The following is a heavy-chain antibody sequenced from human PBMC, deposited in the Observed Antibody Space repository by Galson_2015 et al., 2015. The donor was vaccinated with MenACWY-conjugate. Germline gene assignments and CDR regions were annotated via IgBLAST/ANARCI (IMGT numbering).Heavy chain of an antibody. V-gene: IGHV3-23*01. D-gene: IGHD5-18*01. CDR2: ISGSGGNT. CDR1: GFTFSGYA. CDR3: ATTYSSPGYYYYMDV. Sequence: SLRLSCAASGFTFSGYAMSWVRQAPGEGLEWVSAISGSGGNTYYADSVKGRFTISRDNSKNTLYLQINSPRAEDTAVYYCATTYSSPGYYYYMDVWGRGTAVTVSS. J-gene: IGHJ6*03.